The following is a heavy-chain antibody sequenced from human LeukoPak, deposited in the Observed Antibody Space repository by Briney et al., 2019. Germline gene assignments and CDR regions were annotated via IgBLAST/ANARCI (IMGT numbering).Heavy chain of an antibody. J-gene: IGHJ4*02. Sequence: PSETLSLTCTVSGVSVSSGSYYWYWIRQPPGKGPEWIGYIFDTGSANYNPSLKSRVTISGDTSKNQFSLKLSSVTAADTAVYYCRGATWQYRVDYWGQGTLVTVSS. V-gene: IGHV4-61*01. D-gene: IGHD2/OR15-2a*01. CDR1: GVSVSSGSYY. CDR2: IFDTGSA. CDR3: RGATWQYRVDY.